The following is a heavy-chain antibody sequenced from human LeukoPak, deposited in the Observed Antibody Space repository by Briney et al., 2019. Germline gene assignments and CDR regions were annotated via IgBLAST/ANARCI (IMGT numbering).Heavy chain of an antibody. V-gene: IGHV3-30*03. Sequence: GGSLRLSCAASGFTFSSYGMHWVRQAPGKGLEWVAVISYGGSDKYYADSVKGRFTISRDNSKNTLYLQMNSLRGEDTAVYYCARDGVGATSYYYYMDVWGKGTTVTVSS. J-gene: IGHJ6*03. CDR3: ARDGVGATSYYYYMDV. CDR2: ISYGGSDK. CDR1: GFTFSSYG. D-gene: IGHD1-26*01.